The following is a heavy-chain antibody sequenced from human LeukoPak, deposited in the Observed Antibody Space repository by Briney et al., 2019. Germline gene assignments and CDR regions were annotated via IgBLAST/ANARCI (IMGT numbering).Heavy chain of an antibody. V-gene: IGHV1-8*03. D-gene: IGHD1-26*01. CDR1: GYSFTNYD. CDR3: ARDNSVGDNAWWFDP. Sequence: ASVKVSCKASGYSFTNYDINWVRQATGQGLEWRGWMNPNSGNTGYAQKFQGRVTITRNTSISTAYMELSSLRSEDTAIYYCARDNSVGDNAWWFDPWGQGTLVPVSS. J-gene: IGHJ5*02. CDR2: MNPNSGNT.